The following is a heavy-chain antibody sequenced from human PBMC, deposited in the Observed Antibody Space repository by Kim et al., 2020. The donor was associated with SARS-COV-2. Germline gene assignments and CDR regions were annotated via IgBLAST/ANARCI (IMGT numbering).Heavy chain of an antibody. CDR1: GYSFTSYW. D-gene: IGHD5-12*01. CDR2: IYPGDSDT. CDR3: ARSFKDSGYAGDYYYYYGMDV. J-gene: IGHJ6*02. Sequence: GESLKISCKGSGYSFTSYWIGWVRQMPGKGLEWMGIIYPGDSDTRYSPSFQGQATISADKSISTAYLQWSSLKASDTAMYYCARSFKDSGYAGDYYYYYGMDVWGQGTTVTVSS. V-gene: IGHV5-51*01.